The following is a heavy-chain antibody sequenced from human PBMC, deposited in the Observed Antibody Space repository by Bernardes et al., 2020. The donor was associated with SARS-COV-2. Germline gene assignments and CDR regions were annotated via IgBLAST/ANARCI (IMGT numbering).Heavy chain of an antibody. Sequence: SGPTLGKPTQTLTLTCTFSGFSLSTSGVGVGWIRQPPGKALEWLALIYWDDDKRYSPSLKSRLTITKDTSKNQVVLTMTNMDPVDTATYYCAHRLPGLGVEDWFDPWGQGTLVTVSS. CDR2: IYWDDDK. CDR3: AHRLPGLGVEDWFDP. CDR1: GFSLSTSGVG. D-gene: IGHD3-16*01. J-gene: IGHJ5*02. V-gene: IGHV2-5*02.